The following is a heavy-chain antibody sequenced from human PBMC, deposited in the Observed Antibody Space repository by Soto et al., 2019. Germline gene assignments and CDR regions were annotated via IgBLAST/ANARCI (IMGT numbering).Heavy chain of an antibody. CDR1: GFTFTSSA. Sequence: SVKVSCKASGFTFTSSAVQWVRQARGQRLEWIGWIVVGSGNTNYAQKFQERVTITRDMSTSTAYMELSSLRSEDTAVYYCAAVRGGGSGSYWVRTYYYYYGMDVWGQGTTVTVSS. V-gene: IGHV1-58*01. CDR2: IVVGSGNT. D-gene: IGHD1-26*01. CDR3: AAVRGGGSGSYWVRTYYYYYGMDV. J-gene: IGHJ6*02.